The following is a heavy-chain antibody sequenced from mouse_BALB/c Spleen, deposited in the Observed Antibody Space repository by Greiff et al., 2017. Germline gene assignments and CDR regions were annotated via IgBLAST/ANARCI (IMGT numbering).Heavy chain of an antibody. Sequence: QVQLQQSGAELVRPGTSVKVSCKASGYAFTNYLIEWVKQRPGQGLEWIGVINPGRGGTNYNEKFKGKATLTADKSSSTAYMQLSSLTSDDSAVYFCARDETARAAYWGQGTLVTVSA. CDR2: INPGRGGT. CDR1: GYAFTNYL. D-gene: IGHD3-2*01. CDR3: ARDETARAAY. J-gene: IGHJ3*01. V-gene: IGHV1-54*01.